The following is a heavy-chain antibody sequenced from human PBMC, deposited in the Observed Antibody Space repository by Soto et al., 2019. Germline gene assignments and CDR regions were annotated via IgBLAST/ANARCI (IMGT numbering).Heavy chain of an antibody. CDR3: ARGLVRGVDYYFDS. CDR2: FYYSGST. J-gene: IGHJ4*02. Sequence: SGTPFPTCTVSGDSITRYYWNWIRPFPGKGLEWIGYFYYSGSTDYNPSLRSRVTISADTSKNQFSLKLRSVTAADTAVYYCARGLVRGVDYYFDSWGQGTLVTVSS. CDR1: GDSITRYY. V-gene: IGHV4-59*01. D-gene: IGHD3-10*02.